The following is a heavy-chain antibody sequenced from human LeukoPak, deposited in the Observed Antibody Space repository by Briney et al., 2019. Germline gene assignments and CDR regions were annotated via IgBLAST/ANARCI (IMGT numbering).Heavy chain of an antibody. J-gene: IGHJ4*02. CDR1: GFTFSSYA. CDR3: ARDPSELSLYFDY. D-gene: IGHD3-16*02. CDR2: ISYDGSNK. Sequence: PGGSLRLSCAASGFTFSSYAMHWVRQAPGKGLEWVAVISYDGSNKYYADSVKGRFTISRDNSKNTLYLQMNSLRAEDTAVYYCARDPSELSLYFDYWGQGTLVTVSS. V-gene: IGHV3-30-3*01.